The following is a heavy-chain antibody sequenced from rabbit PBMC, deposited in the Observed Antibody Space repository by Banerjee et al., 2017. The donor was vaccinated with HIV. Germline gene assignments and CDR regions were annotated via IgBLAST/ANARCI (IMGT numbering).Heavy chain of an antibody. CDR3: ARGEHFSVGFSAFAIYLDL. CDR2: IYSGSSGDT. Sequence: QSLEESGGDLVKPGASLTLTCTASGFSFSSRYYMCWVRQAPGKGLEWIACIYSGSSGDTYYASWAKGRFTISKTSSTTVTLQMTSLTAADTATYFCARGEHFSVGFSAFAIYLDLWGPDTLVTVS. D-gene: IGHD6-1*01. V-gene: IGHV1S40*01. CDR1: GFSFSSRYY. J-gene: IGHJ4*01.